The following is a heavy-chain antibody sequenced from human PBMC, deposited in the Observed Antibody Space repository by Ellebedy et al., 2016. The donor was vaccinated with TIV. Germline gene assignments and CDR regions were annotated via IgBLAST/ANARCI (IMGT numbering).Heavy chain of an antibody. V-gene: IGHV4-59*08. Sequence: MPSETLSLTCSVSGASITDYYWTRIRQPPGKGLERIGYIYYTGTTNYNPSLKSRVTISVDTSKNHFSLELSSVPAADTAVYYCGWDCSDRSCRGGYWGRGTLVTVSS. J-gene: IGHJ4*02. CDR1: GASITDYY. D-gene: IGHD2-15*01. CDR2: IYYTGTT. CDR3: GWDCSDRSCRGGY.